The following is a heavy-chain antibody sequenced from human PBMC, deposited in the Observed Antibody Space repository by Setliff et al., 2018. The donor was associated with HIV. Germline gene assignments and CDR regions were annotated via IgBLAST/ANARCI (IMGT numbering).Heavy chain of an antibody. J-gene: IGHJ1*01. CDR2: IYYRGNT. Sequence: SETLSLTCNVSGGSIRSSSYYWGWIRQPPGKGLEWIGSIYYRGNTYYNPSLKSRVTISVDTSKNQFSQKLTSVTAADTAMYYCARHYGAVKSVVTVVAKYFPHWGQGTLVTVSS. V-gene: IGHV4-39*01. CDR1: GGSIRSSSYY. CDR3: ARHYGAVKSVVTVVAKYFPH. D-gene: IGHD2-21*02.